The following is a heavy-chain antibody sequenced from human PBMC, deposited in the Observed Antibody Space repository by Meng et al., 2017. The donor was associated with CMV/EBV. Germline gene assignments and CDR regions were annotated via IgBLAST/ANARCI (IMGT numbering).Heavy chain of an antibody. CDR1: GFTFSDYY. Sequence: QVQVVEYGGGLVKPGWSLRLSCEASGFTFSDYYMSWIRQAPGKGLEWVSYISSSSSYTNYADSVKGRFTISRDNAKNSLYLQMNSLRAEDTAVYYCARAGVAAAGTFGYWGQGTLVTVSS. J-gene: IGHJ4*02. D-gene: IGHD6-13*01. CDR3: ARAGVAAAGTFGY. CDR2: ISSSSSYT. V-gene: IGHV3-11*05.